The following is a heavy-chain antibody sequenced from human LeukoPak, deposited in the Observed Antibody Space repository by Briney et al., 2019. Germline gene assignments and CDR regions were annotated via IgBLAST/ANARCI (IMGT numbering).Heavy chain of an antibody. V-gene: IGHV3-23*01. D-gene: IGHD3-10*01. J-gene: IGHJ6*02. CDR2: ITGSGGST. CDR1: GFTFSSYA. Sequence: GGSLRLSCAASGFTFSSYAMSWVRQAPGKGPEWVSAITGSGGSTNYADSLKGRFTISRDNSKNTLYLQMNSLRAEDTAVYYCAKTLGSSLYYYYGMDVWGQGTTVTVYS. CDR3: AKTLGSSLYYYYGMDV.